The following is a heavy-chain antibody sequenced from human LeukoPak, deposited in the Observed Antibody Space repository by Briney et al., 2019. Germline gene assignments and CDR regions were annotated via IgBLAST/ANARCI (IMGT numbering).Heavy chain of an antibody. J-gene: IGHJ6*02. V-gene: IGHV3-74*03. CDR2: INSDGSRT. CDR3: ARHFHWIALAGNEYYYGKDV. CDR1: GFTFSSFW. Sequence: GGSLRLSCAASGFTFSSFWMQWVRQSPGKGLVWVSRINSDGSRTTYADSVKGRFTISRDNAKNTLYLQMNSLTPEDTAVYYCARHFHWIALAGNEYYYGKDVWGQGTTVIVSS. D-gene: IGHD6-19*01.